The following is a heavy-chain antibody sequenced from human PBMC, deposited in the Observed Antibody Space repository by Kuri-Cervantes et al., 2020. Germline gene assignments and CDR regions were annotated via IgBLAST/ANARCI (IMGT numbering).Heavy chain of an antibody. CDR2: ISGSGGST. V-gene: IGHV3-23*01. CDR3: AKDEGDSSSWYYYYYYMDV. Sequence: GGSLRLSCAASGFTFSSYAMSWVRQAPGKGLEWVSAISGSGGSTYYADSVKGRFTISRDNSKNTLYLQMNSLRAEDTAAYYCAKDEGDSSSWYYYYYYMDVWGKGTTVTVSS. J-gene: IGHJ6*03. D-gene: IGHD6-13*01. CDR1: GFTFSSYA.